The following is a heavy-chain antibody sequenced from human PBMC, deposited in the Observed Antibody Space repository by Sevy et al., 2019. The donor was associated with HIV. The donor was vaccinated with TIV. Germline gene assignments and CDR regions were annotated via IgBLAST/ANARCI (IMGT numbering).Heavy chain of an antibody. J-gene: IGHJ5*02. Sequence: GGSLSLSCAASGFTFSSYAMSWVRQAPGKGLEWVSAISGSGGSTYYADSVKGRFTISRDNSKNTLYLQMNSLRAEDTAVYYCAKVFPPQLVTDWFDPWGQGTLVTVSS. V-gene: IGHV3-23*01. CDR2: ISGSGGST. D-gene: IGHD6-13*01. CDR1: GFTFSSYA. CDR3: AKVFPPQLVTDWFDP.